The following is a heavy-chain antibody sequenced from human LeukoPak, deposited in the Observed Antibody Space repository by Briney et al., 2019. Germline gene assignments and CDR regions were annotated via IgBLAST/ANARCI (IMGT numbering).Heavy chain of an antibody. Sequence: PSETLSLTCTVSGDSISSYYWSWIRQPPGKGLEWIGYIYYSGSTNYNPSLKSRVTISVDTSKNQFSLKLSSVTAADTAVYYCARHDYDILTGYYSPFDYWGQGTLVTVSS. CDR3: ARHDYDILTGYYSPFDY. J-gene: IGHJ4*02. CDR1: GDSISSYY. D-gene: IGHD3-9*01. V-gene: IGHV4-59*08. CDR2: IYYSGST.